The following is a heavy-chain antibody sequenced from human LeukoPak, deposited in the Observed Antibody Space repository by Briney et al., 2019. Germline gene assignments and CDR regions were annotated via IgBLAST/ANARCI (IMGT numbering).Heavy chain of an antibody. CDR1: GGSISSSSYY. Sequence: SETLSLTCTVSGGSISSSSYYWGWIRQPPGKGLEWIGSIYYSGSTYYNPSLKSRVTISVDTSKNQFSLKLSSVTAADTAVYYCARHWSNHRGWYSPWRREGYAFDIWGQGTMVTVSS. V-gene: IGHV4-39*01. D-gene: IGHD6-19*01. J-gene: IGHJ3*02. CDR2: IYYSGST. CDR3: ARHWSNHRGWYSPWRREGYAFDI.